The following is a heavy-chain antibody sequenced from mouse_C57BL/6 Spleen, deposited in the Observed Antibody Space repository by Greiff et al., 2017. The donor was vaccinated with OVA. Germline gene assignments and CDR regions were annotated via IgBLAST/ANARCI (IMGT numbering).Heavy chain of an antibody. Sequence: EVMLVESGGGLVKPGGSLKLSCAASGFTFSDYGMHWVRQAPEKGLEWVAYISSGGSTIYYADTVKGRFTISRDNAKNTLFLQMTSLRSEDTAMYYCAITVYAMDYWGQGTSVTVSS. J-gene: IGHJ4*01. V-gene: IGHV5-17*01. CDR2: ISSGGSTI. CDR1: GFTFSDYG. CDR3: AITVYAMDY. D-gene: IGHD4-1*01.